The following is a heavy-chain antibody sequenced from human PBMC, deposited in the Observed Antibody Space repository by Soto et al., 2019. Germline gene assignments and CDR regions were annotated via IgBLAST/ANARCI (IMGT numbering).Heavy chain of an antibody. Sequence: QVQLQESGPGLVKPSETLSLTCTVSGGSISSYYWSWIRQPPGKGLEWIGYIYYSGSTNYNPSLKSRVTISVDTSKNQFSLKLSSVTAADTAVYYCARSYRRYCSGGSCYSYYYYYMDVWSKGTTVTVSS. CDR3: ARSYRRYCSGGSCYSYYYYYMDV. CDR2: IYYSGST. CDR1: GGSISSYY. V-gene: IGHV4-59*01. D-gene: IGHD2-15*01. J-gene: IGHJ6*03.